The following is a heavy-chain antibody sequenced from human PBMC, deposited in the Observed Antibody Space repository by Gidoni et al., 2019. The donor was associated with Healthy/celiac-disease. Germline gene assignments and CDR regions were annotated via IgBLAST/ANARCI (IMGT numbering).Heavy chain of an antibody. Sequence: QVQLQESGPGLVKPSQTLSLTCTVSGGSISSGSYYWSWIRQPAGKGLEWIGRIYTSGSTNYNPSLKSRVTISVDTSKNQFSLKLSSVTAADTAVYYCARERGRWLQSPTGIDYWGQGTLVTVSS. J-gene: IGHJ4*02. CDR2: IYTSGST. CDR3: ARERGRWLQSPTGIDY. CDR1: GGSISSGSYY. D-gene: IGHD5-12*01. V-gene: IGHV4-61*02.